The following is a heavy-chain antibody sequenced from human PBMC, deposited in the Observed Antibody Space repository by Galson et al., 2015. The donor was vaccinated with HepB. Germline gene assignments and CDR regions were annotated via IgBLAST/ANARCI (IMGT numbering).Heavy chain of an antibody. CDR2: ISYDGSNQ. Sequence: SLRLSCEASGFTFSSYGMHWVRQAPGKGLEWVAVISYDGSNQYYADFVKGRFTIARDNSKNTLSLQMNSLRAEDTAVYYCGKEANYGGHLVTEYWGQGTLVTVSS. J-gene: IGHJ4*02. D-gene: IGHD4-23*01. CDR3: GKEANYGGHLVTEY. V-gene: IGHV3-30*18. CDR1: GFTFSSYG.